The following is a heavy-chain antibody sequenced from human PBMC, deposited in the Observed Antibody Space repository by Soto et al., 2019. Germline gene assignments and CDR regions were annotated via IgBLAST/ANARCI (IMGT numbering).Heavy chain of an antibody. CDR3: ASEDVSVGATTGY. V-gene: IGHV4-39*01. CDR2: IYYSGST. D-gene: IGHD1-26*01. J-gene: IGHJ4*02. Sequence: SETLSLTCTVSGGSISSSSYYWGWIRQPPGKGLEWIGSIYYSGSTYYNPSLKSRVTISVDTSKNQFSLKLSSVTAADTAVYYCASEDVSVGATTGYWGQGTLVTVSS. CDR1: GGSISSSSYY.